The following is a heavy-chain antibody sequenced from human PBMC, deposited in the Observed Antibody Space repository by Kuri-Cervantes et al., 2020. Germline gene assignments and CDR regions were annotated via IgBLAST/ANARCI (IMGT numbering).Heavy chain of an antibody. CDR3: ARDGILTGYYPADY. D-gene: IGHD3-9*01. Sequence: GESLKISCAASGFTFSSYSMNWVRQAPGKGLEWVSSISSSSSYIYYADSVKGRFTISRDNAKNSLYLQMNSLRAEGTAVYYCARDGILTGYYPADYWGQGTLVTVSS. V-gene: IGHV3-21*01. CDR1: GFTFSSYS. J-gene: IGHJ4*02. CDR2: ISSSSSYI.